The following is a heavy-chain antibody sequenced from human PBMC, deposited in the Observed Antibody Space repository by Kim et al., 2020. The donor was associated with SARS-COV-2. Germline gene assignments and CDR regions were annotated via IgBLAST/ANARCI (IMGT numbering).Heavy chain of an antibody. CDR1: GFTFDDYT. D-gene: IGHD6-13*01. CDR2: ISWDGGST. V-gene: IGHV3-43*01. J-gene: IGHJ6*02. Sequence: GGSLRLSFAASGFTFDDYTMHWVRQAPGKGLEWVSLISWDGGSTYYADSVKGRFTISRDNSKNSLYLQMNSLRTEDTALYYCAKGIDGGGAAGTPYYYYYGMDVWGQGTTVTVSS. CDR3: AKGIDGGGAAGTPYYYYYGMDV.